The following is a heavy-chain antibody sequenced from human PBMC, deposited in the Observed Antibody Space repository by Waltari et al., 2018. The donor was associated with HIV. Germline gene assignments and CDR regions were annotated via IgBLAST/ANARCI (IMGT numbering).Heavy chain of an antibody. CDR2: IWYDGSKT. Sequence: QVQLVESGGGVVQPGGSLRLSCAASGFTFNNYGIHGVRQAPGKGLGLVAVIWYDGSKTYYEGSVKGRFTISRDTSKNTVYLQMSSLRAEDTALYYCARDQEFMTTVTPLAYWGQGTPVTVSS. V-gene: IGHV3-33*01. J-gene: IGHJ4*02. CDR1: GFTFNNYG. CDR3: ARDQEFMTTVTPLAY. D-gene: IGHD4-4*01.